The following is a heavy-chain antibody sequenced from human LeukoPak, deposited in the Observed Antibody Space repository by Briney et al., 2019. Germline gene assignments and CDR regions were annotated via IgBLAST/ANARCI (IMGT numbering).Heavy chain of an antibody. CDR2: IDRIGTTT. J-gene: IGHJ4*02. CDR1: GFTFSSYW. CDR3: AGGWNYPPY. V-gene: IGHV3-74*01. Sequence: GGSLRLSCTASGFTFSSYWMHWVRQVPGKGLVWVSRIDRIGTTTSYADSVRGRFTISRDNAKNTLYLQVNSLRDEDTAVYFCAGGWNYPPYWGQGTLVTVSS. D-gene: IGHD1-7*01.